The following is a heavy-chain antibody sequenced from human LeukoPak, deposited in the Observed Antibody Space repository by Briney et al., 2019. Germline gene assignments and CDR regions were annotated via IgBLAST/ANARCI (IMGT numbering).Heavy chain of an antibody. CDR1: GFTFSSYA. Sequence: PGGSLRLSCAASGFTFSSYAMSWVRQAPGKGLEWVSGISGSGGSTYYADSVKGRFTISRNNSKNTLYLQMNSLRAEDTAVYYCANLRASYTYTFDYWGQGTLVTVSS. J-gene: IGHJ4*02. D-gene: IGHD3-16*01. CDR2: ISGSGGST. CDR3: ANLRASYTYTFDY. V-gene: IGHV3-23*01.